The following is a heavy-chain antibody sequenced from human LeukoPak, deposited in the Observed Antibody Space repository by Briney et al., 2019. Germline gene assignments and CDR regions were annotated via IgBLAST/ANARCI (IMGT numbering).Heavy chain of an antibody. D-gene: IGHD6-19*01. CDR3: ARDRGGRAVDGTPDY. CDR1: GGSISSYY. Sequence: SETLSLXCTVSGGSISSYYWSWIRQPAGKALEWIGRSYTSGSTSYNPSLTRRDPITVHVHKNQLSLKMSSVTAADTAVYYCARDRGGRAVDGTPDYWGQGTLVTVSS. V-gene: IGHV4-4*07. J-gene: IGHJ4*02. CDR2: SYTSGST.